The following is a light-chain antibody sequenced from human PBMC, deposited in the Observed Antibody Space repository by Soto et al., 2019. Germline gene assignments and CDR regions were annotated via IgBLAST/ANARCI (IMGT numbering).Light chain of an antibody. Sequence: QAVVTQEPSLTVSPGGTVTLTCGSSTGPVTSGHYPYWFQQEPGQAPRTVLYDTSNRHSWTPARFSGSLLGGKAALTLSGAQPEDEAVYYCLLSYSDGRMFGGGTKLTVL. CDR2: DTS. CDR1: TGPVTSGHY. J-gene: IGLJ3*02. CDR3: LLSYSDGRM. V-gene: IGLV7-46*01.